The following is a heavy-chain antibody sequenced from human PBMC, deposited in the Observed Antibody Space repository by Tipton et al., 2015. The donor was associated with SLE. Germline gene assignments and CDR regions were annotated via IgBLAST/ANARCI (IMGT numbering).Heavy chain of an antibody. CDR2: INSGGSTI. CDR1: GFTFSTYE. V-gene: IGHV3-48*03. CDR3: ARDHSGNYFDY. Sequence: SLRLSCAVSGFTFSTYEMNWVRQAPGRGLEWVSYINSGGSTIYYADSVTGRFIISRDNAKNSLYLQMNSLRAEDTAVYYCARDHSGNYFDYWGQGTLVTVSS. J-gene: IGHJ4*02. D-gene: IGHD1-26*01.